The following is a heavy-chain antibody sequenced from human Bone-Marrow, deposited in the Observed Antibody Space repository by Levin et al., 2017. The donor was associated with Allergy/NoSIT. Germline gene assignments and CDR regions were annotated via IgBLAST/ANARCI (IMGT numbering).Heavy chain of an antibody. D-gene: IGHD3-22*01. J-gene: IGHJ4*02. V-gene: IGHV1-18*01. CDR2: ISPENGDT. CDR1: GYTFVSYG. Sequence: GESLKISCKASGYTFVSYGISWVRQAPGRGLEWMGWISPENGDTKNAQNLQGRMTVTTDTSTTTAYMELRSLRPDDTAVYYCAGGEVGRSDYYYEAAGDYWCQGTLVTVSS. CDR3: AGGEVGRSDYYYEAAGDY.